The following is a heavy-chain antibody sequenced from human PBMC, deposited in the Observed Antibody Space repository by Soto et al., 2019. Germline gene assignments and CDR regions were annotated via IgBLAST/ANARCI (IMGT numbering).Heavy chain of an antibody. CDR3: ARVDGYTYPNDY. J-gene: IGHJ4*02. Sequence: EVQLVESGGGLVQPGGSLRLSCAASGFTFSAYSMSWVRQAPGKGLEWVSSITSRSDYIYYADSLKGRFTISRDNAKNSLYLQMHSLRAEDTAFYYCARVDGYTYPNDYWGQGTLVTVSS. CDR2: ITSRSDYI. CDR1: GFTFSAYS. V-gene: IGHV3-21*02. D-gene: IGHD5-12*01.